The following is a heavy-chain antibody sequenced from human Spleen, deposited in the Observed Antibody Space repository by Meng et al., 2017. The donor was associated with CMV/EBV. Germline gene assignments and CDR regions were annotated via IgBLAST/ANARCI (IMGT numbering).Heavy chain of an antibody. V-gene: IGHV4-39*07. D-gene: IGHD2-2*02. CDR3: ARGKGYCSSTSCYIAIGFDY. J-gene: IGHJ4*02. CDR1: GGSISSSSYY. CDR2: IYYSGST. Sequence: GSLRLSCTVSGGSISSSSYYWGWIRQPPGKGLEWIGSIYYSGSTYYNPSLKSRVTISVDTSKNQFSLKLSSVTAADTAVYYCARGKGYCSSTSCYIAIGFDYWGQGTLVTVSS.